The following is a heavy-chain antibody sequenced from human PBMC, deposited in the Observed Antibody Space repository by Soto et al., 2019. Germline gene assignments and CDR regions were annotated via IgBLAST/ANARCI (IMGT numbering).Heavy chain of an antibody. D-gene: IGHD2-15*01. CDR1: GDSVSSNSAT. CDR3: ARDYASSYSYYYYGMDV. V-gene: IGHV6-1*01. J-gene: IGHJ6*02. Sequence: SQTLSLTCAISGDSVSSNSATWNWIRQSPSRGLEWLGRTYYRSRWYNDYAVSVKSRITINPDTSKNQFSLHLISVTPEDTAVYYCARDYASSYSYYYYGMDVWGQGTTVTVSS. CDR2: TYYRSRWYN.